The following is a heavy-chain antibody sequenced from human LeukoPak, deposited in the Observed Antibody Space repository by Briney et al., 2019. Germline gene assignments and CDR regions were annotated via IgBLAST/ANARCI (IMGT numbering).Heavy chain of an antibody. D-gene: IGHD1-26*01. J-gene: IGHJ4*02. CDR1: GLTFSSYE. CDR2: ISSSGSTI. Sequence: GGSLRLSCAASGLTFSSYEMNWVRQAPGKGLEWVSYISSSGSTIYYADSVKGRFTISRDNAKNSLYLQMNSLRAEDTAVYYCARIFQRGVGATGTRYYFDYWGQGTLVTVSS. V-gene: IGHV3-48*03. CDR3: ARIFQRGVGATGTRYYFDY.